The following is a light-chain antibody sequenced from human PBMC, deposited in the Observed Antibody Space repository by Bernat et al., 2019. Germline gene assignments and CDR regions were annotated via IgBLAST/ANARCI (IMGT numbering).Light chain of an antibody. CDR3: QQSYSTRWT. Sequence: DIQMTQSPSSLSASVGDRVTITCRASQSISSYLNWYQQKPGKAPKILIYAASSLQSGVPSRFSGSGSGTDFTLTISSRQPEDFATYYCQQSYSTRWTFCQGTKVEIK. CDR2: AAS. CDR1: QSISSY. V-gene: IGKV1-39*01. J-gene: IGKJ1*01.